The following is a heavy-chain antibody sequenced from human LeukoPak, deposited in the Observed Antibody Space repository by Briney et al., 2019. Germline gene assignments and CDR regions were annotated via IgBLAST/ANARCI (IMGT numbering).Heavy chain of an antibody. CDR3: ARHGYCSGGSCYWDY. J-gene: IGHJ4*02. D-gene: IGHD2-15*01. CDR1: GGSISGNL. V-gene: IGHV4-4*07. Sequence: PSETLSLTCTVSGGSISGNLWSWIRQPAGKGLEWIGRIYPSGTTNYSPSLKSRVTMSVDTSKKHFSLRLSSVTAADTAVYYCARHGYCSGGSCYWDYWGQGTLVTVSS. CDR2: IYPSGTT.